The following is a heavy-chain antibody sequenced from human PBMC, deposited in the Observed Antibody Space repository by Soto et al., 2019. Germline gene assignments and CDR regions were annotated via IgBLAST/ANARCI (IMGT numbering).Heavy chain of an antibody. J-gene: IGHJ4*02. V-gene: IGHV4-4*02. CDR1: GGSISSSNW. Sequence: QVQLQESGPGLVKPSGTLSLTCAVSGGSISSSNWWSWVRQPPGKGLEWIGEIYHSGSTNYNPSLKSRVTTSVDKAKNQFALKLSSVTAAAPAVYYCARDGHRGSGWLDYWGQGTLVTVSS. CDR3: ARDGHRGSGWLDY. CDR2: IYHSGST. D-gene: IGHD6-19*01.